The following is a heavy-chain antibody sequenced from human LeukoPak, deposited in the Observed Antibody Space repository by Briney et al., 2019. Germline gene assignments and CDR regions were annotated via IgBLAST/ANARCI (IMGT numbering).Heavy chain of an antibody. CDR2: ISGSGATT. CDR1: GFTFSSYA. D-gene: IGHD2-15*01. J-gene: IGHJ6*02. Sequence: GGSLRLSCAASGFTFSSYAMSWVRQAPGKGLEWVSAISGSGATTYYADSVKGRFTISRDNAKNSLYLQMNSLRAEDTAVYYCARVPYYCSGGSCSYYYYYGMDVWGQGTTVTVSS. V-gene: IGHV3-23*01. CDR3: ARVPYYCSGGSCSYYYYYGMDV.